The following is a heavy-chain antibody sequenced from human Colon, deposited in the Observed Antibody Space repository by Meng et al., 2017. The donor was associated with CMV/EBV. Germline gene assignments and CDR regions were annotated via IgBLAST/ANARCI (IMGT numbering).Heavy chain of an antibody. Sequence: GESLKISCAASGFTFSTYAMTWVRQAPGQGPEWVSGINGVGDTTYYADSVKGRFTISRDNSRNTLYLRMIDLRAEDTAMYYCAKDRAYCGPISCSPNYFDDWGQGNLVTVSS. CDR3: AKDRAYCGPISCSPNYFDD. CDR2: INGVGDTT. V-gene: IGHV3-23*01. J-gene: IGHJ4*02. D-gene: IGHD2-21*01. CDR1: GFTFSTYA.